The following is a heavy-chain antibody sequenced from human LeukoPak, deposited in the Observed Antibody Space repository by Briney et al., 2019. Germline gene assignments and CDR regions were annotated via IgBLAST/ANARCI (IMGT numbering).Heavy chain of an antibody. J-gene: IGHJ4*02. V-gene: IGHV3-23*01. CDR2: ISGSGGST. CDR3: ATDPAPTGRGGDY. CDR1: GVTFNRYD. D-gene: IGHD4-17*01. Sequence: EPGGSLRLSCAGSGVTFNRYDMSWVRQAPGRGLEWVSGISGSGGSTYYADSVKGRFTISRDNSNNTLYLQMSSLRAEDTAIYYCATDPAPTGRGGDYWGQGTLVTVSS.